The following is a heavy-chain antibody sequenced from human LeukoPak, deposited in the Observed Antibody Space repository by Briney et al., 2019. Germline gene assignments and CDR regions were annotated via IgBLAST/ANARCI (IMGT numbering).Heavy chain of an antibody. CDR1: GFTFSIYA. D-gene: IGHD4-17*01. V-gene: IGHV3-23*01. CDR3: AKTVTTQAYYWYFDL. J-gene: IGHJ2*01. Sequence: GGSLRLSCAASGFTFSIYAMSWVRQAPGKGLEWVSAIGGSGQNTNYADSVKGRFTISRDNSRNTLYLDMNILRAEDTAVYYSAKTVTTQAYYWYFDLWGRGTLVTVSS. CDR2: IGGSGQNT.